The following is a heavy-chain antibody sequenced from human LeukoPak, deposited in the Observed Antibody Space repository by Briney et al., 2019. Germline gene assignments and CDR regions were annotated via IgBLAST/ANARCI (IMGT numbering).Heavy chain of an antibody. CDR3: ARDHSYGSPYCFDY. V-gene: IGHV3-11*06. J-gene: IGHJ4*02. D-gene: IGHD5-18*01. CDR1: GFTFSDYY. CDR2: ISSSSSYI. Sequence: GGSLRLSCAASGFTFSDYYMSWIRQAPGKGLEWVSYISSSSSYIYYADSVKGRFTISRDNAKNSLYLQMNSLRAEDTAVYYCARDHSYGSPYCFDYWGQGTLVTVSS.